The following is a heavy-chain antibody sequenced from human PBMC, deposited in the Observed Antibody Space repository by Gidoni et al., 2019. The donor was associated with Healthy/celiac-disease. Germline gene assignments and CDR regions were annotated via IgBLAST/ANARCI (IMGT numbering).Heavy chain of an antibody. CDR3: AKDRGRDSSGWYDYYYYYGMDV. D-gene: IGHD6-19*01. V-gene: IGHV3-23*01. J-gene: IGHJ6*02. CDR1: GFTFSSYA. CDR2: ISGSGGST. Sequence: EVQLSESGGGLLQPGGSLRLSCAASGFTFSSYAMSWVRQAPGKGLEWVAAISGSGGSTYYADSVKGRFTISRDNSKNTLYLQMNSLRAEDTAVYYCAKDRGRDSSGWYDYYYYYGMDVWGQGTTVTVSS.